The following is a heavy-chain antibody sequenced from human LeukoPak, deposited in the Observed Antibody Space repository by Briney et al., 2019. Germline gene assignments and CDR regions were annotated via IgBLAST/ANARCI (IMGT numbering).Heavy chain of an antibody. CDR1: GFTFSNFA. CDR3: AKSRQDTAMINYYFDY. CDR2: ISGSGVSA. J-gene: IGHJ4*02. D-gene: IGHD5-18*01. V-gene: IGHV3-23*01. Sequence: GGSLRLSCVVSGFTFSNFAMSWVRQAPGKGLEWVSAISGSGVSAYYRDSVKGRLTISRDNSKNTLLLQMNSLTAEDTAVYYCAKSRQDTAMINYYFDYWGQGTLVTVSS.